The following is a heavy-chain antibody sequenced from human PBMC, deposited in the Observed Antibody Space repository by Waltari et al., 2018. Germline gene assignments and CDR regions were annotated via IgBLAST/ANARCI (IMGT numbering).Heavy chain of an antibody. CDR3: ARGAVAGISDY. V-gene: IGHV3-21*01. D-gene: IGHD6-19*01. CDR2: ISSSSSYI. CDR1: GFTFSSYS. J-gene: IGHJ4*02. Sequence: EVQLVESGGGLVKPGGSLRLSCAASGFTFSSYSMNWVRQAPGKGLEWVSSISSSSSYIYYADTVKGRFTISRDNAKNSLYLQMNSLRAEDTAVYYCARGAVAGISDYWGQGTLVTVSS.